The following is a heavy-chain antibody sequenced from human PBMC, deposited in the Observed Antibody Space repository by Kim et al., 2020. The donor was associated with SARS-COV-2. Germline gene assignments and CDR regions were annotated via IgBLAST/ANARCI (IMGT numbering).Heavy chain of an antibody. CDR2: IYYSGST. CDR1: GGSISSYY. CDR3: ARGLAVVTRLPFFSRAFSRGYFDY. D-gene: IGHD2-15*01. Sequence: SETLSLTCTVSGGSISSYYWSWIRQPPGKGLEWIGYIYYSGSTNYNPSLKSRVTISVDTSKNQFSLKLSSVTAADTAVYYCARGLAVVTRLPFFSRAFSRGYFDYWGQGTLVTVSS. J-gene: IGHJ4*02. V-gene: IGHV4-59*13.